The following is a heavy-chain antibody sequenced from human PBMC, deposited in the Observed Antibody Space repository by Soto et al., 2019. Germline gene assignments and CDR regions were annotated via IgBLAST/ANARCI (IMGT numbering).Heavy chain of an antibody. Sequence: GKVSCKASGYTFTSYGISWVRQAPGQGLEWMGWISAYNGNTNYAQKLQGRVTMTTDTSTSTAYMELRSLRSDDTAVYYCARGGIVLMVYAIAAAGNFDYWGQGTLVTVSS. CDR2: ISAYNGNT. V-gene: IGHV1-18*04. D-gene: IGHD2-8*01. J-gene: IGHJ4*02. CDR3: ARGGIVLMVYAIAAAGNFDY. CDR1: GYTFTSYG.